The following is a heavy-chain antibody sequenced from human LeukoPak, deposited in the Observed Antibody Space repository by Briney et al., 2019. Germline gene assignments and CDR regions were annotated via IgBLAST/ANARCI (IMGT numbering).Heavy chain of an antibody. CDR1: GFTFGDHG. CDR3: ARRAGAYSHPYDY. CDR2: ISSSGSTI. V-gene: IGHV3-48*01. J-gene: IGHJ4*02. Sequence: PGGSLRLSCAASGFTFGDHGMNWVRQAPGKGLEWVSYISSSGSTIYYADSVKGRFTISRDNSKNTLYLQMNSLRAEDTAVYYCARRAGAYSHPYDYWGQGTLVTVSS. D-gene: IGHD4/OR15-4a*01.